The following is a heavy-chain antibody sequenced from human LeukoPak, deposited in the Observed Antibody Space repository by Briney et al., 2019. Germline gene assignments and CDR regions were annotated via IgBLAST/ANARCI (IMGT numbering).Heavy chain of an antibody. J-gene: IGHJ4*02. Sequence: GGSLRLSCAAAGFTFSSYARSWVRPAPGKGLEWVSAISGSGGSTYYADSVKGRFTIYRDNSKNTLYLQMNSLRAEDAAVYYCAKSLLQEDYWGQGTLVTVSS. CDR3: AKSLLQEDY. V-gene: IGHV3-23*01. D-gene: IGHD1-26*01. CDR1: GFTFSSYA. CDR2: ISGSGGST.